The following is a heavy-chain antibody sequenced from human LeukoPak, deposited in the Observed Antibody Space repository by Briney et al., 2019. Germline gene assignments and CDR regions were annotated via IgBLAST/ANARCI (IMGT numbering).Heavy chain of an antibody. CDR3: AKAGLLSRYWYFDL. V-gene: IGHV3-9*01. J-gene: IGHJ2*01. CDR2: ISWNSGSI. Sequence: GGSLRLSCAASGFTFDDYAMHWVRQAPGKGLEWVSGISWNSGSIGYADSVKGRFTISRDNAKNSLYLQMNSLRAEDTALYYCAKAGLLSRYWYFDLWGRGTLVTVSS. CDR1: GFTFDDYA. D-gene: IGHD3-22*01.